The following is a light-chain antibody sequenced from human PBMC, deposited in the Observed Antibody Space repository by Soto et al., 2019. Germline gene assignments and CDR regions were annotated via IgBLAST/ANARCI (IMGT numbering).Light chain of an antibody. CDR2: DAS. Sequence: EIHMTQSPSTLYASVGDRVTITCRASQSISSWLAWYQQKPGKAPKLLIYDASSLESGVPSRFSGSGSGTEFTLTISSLQPDDFATYYCQQYNSYPYTFGHGTKVDIK. CDR1: QSISSW. V-gene: IGKV1-5*01. J-gene: IGKJ2*01. CDR3: QQYNSYPYT.